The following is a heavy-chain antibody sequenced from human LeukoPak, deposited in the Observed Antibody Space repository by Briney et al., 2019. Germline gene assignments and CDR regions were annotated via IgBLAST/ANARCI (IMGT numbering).Heavy chain of an antibody. D-gene: IGHD4-17*01. Sequence: PGGSLRLSCAASGRTFSNYEMNWVRQAPGKGLEWLSYISGSGRTIYYADSVKGRFTISRDNAKNSLYLQMNSLRAEDTAVYYCAREATVTRDYVDYWGQGTLVTDSS. V-gene: IGHV3-48*03. CDR3: AREATVTRDYVDY. CDR1: GRTFSNYE. J-gene: IGHJ4*02. CDR2: ISGSGRTI.